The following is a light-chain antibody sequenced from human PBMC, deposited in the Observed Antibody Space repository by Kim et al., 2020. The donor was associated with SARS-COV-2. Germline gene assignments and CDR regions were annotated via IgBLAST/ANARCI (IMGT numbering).Light chain of an antibody. J-gene: IGKJ2*01. CDR3: QQSNSTPYT. CDR2: AAS. V-gene: IGKV1-39*01. CDR1: QSVGIS. Sequence: SASVGDSLTITCRASQSVGISLNWYQQMPGKAPKLLIYAASFLQSGVPTRISAGGSGTEFTLTISGLQPEDFGIYFCQQSNSTPYTFGPGTKLEIK.